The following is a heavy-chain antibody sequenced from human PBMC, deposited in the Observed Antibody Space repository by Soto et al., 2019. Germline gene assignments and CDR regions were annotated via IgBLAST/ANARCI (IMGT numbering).Heavy chain of an antibody. V-gene: IGHV4-34*01. CDR3: AIGATVTYYYMDV. CDR1: GGSFSGYY. Sequence: PSETLSLTCAVYGGSFSGYYWSWIRHPRGKGLEWIGEINHSGSTNYNPSLKSRVTISVDTSKNQFSLKLSSVTAADTAVYYCAIGATVTYYYMDVWGKGTTVTVSS. D-gene: IGHD4-17*01. J-gene: IGHJ6*03. CDR2: INHSGST.